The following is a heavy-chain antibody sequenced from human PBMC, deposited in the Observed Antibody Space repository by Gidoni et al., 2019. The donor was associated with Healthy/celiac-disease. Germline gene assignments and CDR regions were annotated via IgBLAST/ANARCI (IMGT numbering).Heavy chain of an antibody. D-gene: IGHD6-13*01. J-gene: IGHJ4*02. CDR2: ISSSSSYI. CDR3: AREGIAGAGALDH. CDR1: GFTFSSYS. Sequence: EVQLVESGGGLVKPGGSLRLSCAASGFTFSSYSMNWVRQAPGKGLEWVSSISSSSSYISYADSVKGRFTISRDNAKNSLYLQMNSLRAEDTAVYYCAREGIAGAGALDHWGQGTLVTVSS. V-gene: IGHV3-21*01.